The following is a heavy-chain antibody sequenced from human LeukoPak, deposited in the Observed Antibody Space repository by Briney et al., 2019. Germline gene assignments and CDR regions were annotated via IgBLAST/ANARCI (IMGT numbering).Heavy chain of an antibody. CDR2: IIPIFGTA. V-gene: IGHV1-69*05. Sequence: GASVKVSCKASGGTFSSYAISWVRQAPGQGLEWMGGIIPIFGTANYAQEFQGRVTITTDESTSTAYMELSSLRSEGTAVYYCARRGRGYSYGISSDAFDIWGQGTMVTVSS. D-gene: IGHD5-18*01. CDR1: GGTFSSYA. J-gene: IGHJ3*02. CDR3: ARRGRGYSYGISSDAFDI.